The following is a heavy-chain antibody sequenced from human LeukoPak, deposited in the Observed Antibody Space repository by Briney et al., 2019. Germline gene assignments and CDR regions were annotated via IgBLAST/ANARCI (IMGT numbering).Heavy chain of an antibody. Sequence: GRSLRLSCAASGFTFSSYGMHWVRQAPGKGLEWVAVIWYDGSNKYYADSVKGRFTISRDNSKNTLYLQMNSLRAEDTAAYYCARDFGSSWYSGFLDYWGQGTLVTVSS. CDR1: GFTFSSYG. V-gene: IGHV3-33*01. CDR3: ARDFGSSWYSGFLDY. J-gene: IGHJ4*02. D-gene: IGHD6-13*01. CDR2: IWYDGSNK.